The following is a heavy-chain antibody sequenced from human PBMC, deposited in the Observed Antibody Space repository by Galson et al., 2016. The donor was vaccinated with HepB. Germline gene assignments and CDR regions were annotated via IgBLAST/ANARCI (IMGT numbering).Heavy chain of an antibody. V-gene: IGHV3-30-3*01. CDR1: GFTFSTYA. CDR3: ARDPRKGVRGVMSPSWYFGL. J-gene: IGHJ2*01. CDR2: ISYDGSAK. D-gene: IGHD3-10*01. Sequence: LRLSCAASGFTFSTYAMHWVRQAPGKGLEWVAVISYDGSAKYYADSVKGRFTISRDNSKNTLYLQMNSLRVEDTEVSYGARDPRKGVRGVMSPSWYFGLWGRGTLVTVSS.